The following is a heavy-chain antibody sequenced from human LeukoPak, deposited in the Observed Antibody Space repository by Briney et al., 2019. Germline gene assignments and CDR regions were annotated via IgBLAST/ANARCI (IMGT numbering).Heavy chain of an antibody. Sequence: KPSEALSLTCTVSGGSISSSSYYWGWIRQPPGKGLEWIGSIYYSGSTYYNPSLKSRVTISVDTSKNQFSLKLSSVTAADTAVYYCERLSILNWFDPWGQGTLVTVSS. J-gene: IGHJ5*02. CDR1: GGSISSSSYY. CDR2: IYYSGST. V-gene: IGHV4-39*01. CDR3: ERLSILNWFDP.